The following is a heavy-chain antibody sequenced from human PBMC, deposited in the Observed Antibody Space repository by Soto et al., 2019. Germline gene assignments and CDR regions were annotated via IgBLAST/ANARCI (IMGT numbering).Heavy chain of an antibody. Sequence: GGSLRLSCAASGFTVSSNYMSWVRQAPGKGLEWVANIKQDGSEKYYVDSVKGRFTVSRDNAKNSLYLQMNSLRDEDTAVYYCARDLGYGLFDYWGQGTLVTVSS. J-gene: IGHJ4*02. D-gene: IGHD5-18*01. CDR3: ARDLGYGLFDY. CDR1: GFTVSSNY. CDR2: IKQDGSEK. V-gene: IGHV3-7*01.